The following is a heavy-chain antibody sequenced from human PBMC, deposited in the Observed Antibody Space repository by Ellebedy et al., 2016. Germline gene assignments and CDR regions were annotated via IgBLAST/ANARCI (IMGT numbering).Heavy chain of an antibody. V-gene: IGHV4-39*01. J-gene: IGHJ4*02. Sequence: SETLSLTXTVSGGSISSSSYYWGWIRQPPGKGLEWIGSIYYSGSTYYNPSLKSRVTISVDTSKNQFSLKLSSVTAADTAVYYCARRDGQWLVRAFDYWGQGTLVTVSS. CDR2: IYYSGST. CDR1: GGSISSSSYY. CDR3: ARRDGQWLVRAFDY. D-gene: IGHD6-19*01.